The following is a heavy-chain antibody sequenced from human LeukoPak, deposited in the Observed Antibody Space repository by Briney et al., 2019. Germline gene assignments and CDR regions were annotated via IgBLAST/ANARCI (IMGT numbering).Heavy chain of an antibody. CDR1: GFTFSSYE. CDR3: VRDQRYRSRRYDYYYMDV. D-gene: IGHD2-2*01. CDR2: ISSSGSTI. J-gene: IGHJ6*03. V-gene: IGHV3-48*03. Sequence: GGSLRLSCAASGFTFSSYEMNWVRQAPGKGLEWVSYISSSGSTIYYADSVKGRFTISRDNAKNSLYLQMNSLRADDTGVYYCVRDQRYRSRRYDYYYMDVWGKGTTVTVSS.